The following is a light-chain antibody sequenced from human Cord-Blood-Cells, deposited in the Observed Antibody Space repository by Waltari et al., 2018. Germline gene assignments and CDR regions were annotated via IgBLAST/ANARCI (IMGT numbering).Light chain of an antibody. J-gene: IGLJ7*01. CDR1: SSDVGGYNY. Sequence: QSALTQPASVSGSPGQSITISCTGTSSDVGGYNYVSWYQQHPGKAPKLMLYDVSNRPSGVSNRFSGSKSGNTASLTISGLQAEDEADYYGSSYTSSSTAVFGGGTQLTVL. CDR3: SSYTSSSTAV. V-gene: IGLV2-14*01. CDR2: DVS.